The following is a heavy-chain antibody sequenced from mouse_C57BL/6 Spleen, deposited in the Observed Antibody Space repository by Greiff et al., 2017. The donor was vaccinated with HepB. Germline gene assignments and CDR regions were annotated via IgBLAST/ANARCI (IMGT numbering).Heavy chain of an antibody. V-gene: IGHV5-17*01. J-gene: IGHJ2*01. CDR2: ISSGSSTI. Sequence: EVMLVESGGGLVKPGGSLKLSCAASGFTFSDYGMHWVRQAPEKGLEWVAYISSGSSTIYYADTVKGRFTISRDNAKNTLFLQMPSLRSEDTAMYYCARPGSGYYFDYWGQGTTLTVSS. D-gene: IGHD3-2*02. CDR1: GFTFSDYG. CDR3: ARPGSGYYFDY.